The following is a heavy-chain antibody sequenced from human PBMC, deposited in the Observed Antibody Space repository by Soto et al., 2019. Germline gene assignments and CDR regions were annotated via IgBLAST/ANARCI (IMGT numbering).Heavy chain of an antibody. CDR2: IFWDDSE. Sequence: HITLKESGPTLVRPTQTLTLTCAFSGFSLSTSGVGVGWIRQPTGKALEWLEVIFWDDSEHYSPSLRSRLTITKDTYKNEVVLTMTNMYPMDTGTYDCAHRVTEDWPLDYWYQRTLVTVAS. D-gene: IGHD3-9*01. CDR1: GFSLSTSGVG. CDR3: AHRVTEDWPLDY. V-gene: IGHV2-5*02. J-gene: IGHJ4*02.